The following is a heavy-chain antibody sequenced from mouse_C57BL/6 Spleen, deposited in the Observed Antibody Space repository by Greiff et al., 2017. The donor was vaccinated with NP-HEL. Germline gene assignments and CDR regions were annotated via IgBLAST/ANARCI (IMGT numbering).Heavy chain of an antibody. J-gene: IGHJ4*01. D-gene: IGHD2-4*01. CDR1: GYAFSSYW. Sequence: QVQLQQSGAELVKPGASVKISCKASGYAFSSYWMNWVKQRPGKGLEWIGQIYPGDGDTNYNGKFKGKATLTADKSSSTAYMQLSSLTSEDSAVYFCARQGKPLTYYDYDGGAMDYWGQGTSVTVSS. CDR3: ARQGKPLTYYDYDGGAMDY. V-gene: IGHV1-80*01. CDR2: IYPGDGDT.